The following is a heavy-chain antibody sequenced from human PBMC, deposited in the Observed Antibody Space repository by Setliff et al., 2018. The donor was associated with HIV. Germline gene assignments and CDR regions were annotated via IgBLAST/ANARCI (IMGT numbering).Heavy chain of an antibody. CDR1: GGSISSHY. CDR2: IYYNGST. D-gene: IGHD3-10*01. Sequence: SETLSLTCSVSGGSISSHYWSWIRQPPGKGLEWIGDIYYNGSTNYNPSLKSRVTISVDTSKNQFYLELSSVTAADTAVYYCATYADRESNRFDPWGQGILVTVSS. CDR3: ATYADRESNRFDP. J-gene: IGHJ5*02. V-gene: IGHV4-59*11.